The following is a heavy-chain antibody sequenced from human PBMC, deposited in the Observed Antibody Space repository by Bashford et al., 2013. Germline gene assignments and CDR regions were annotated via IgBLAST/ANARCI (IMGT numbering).Heavy chain of an antibody. V-gene: IGHV3-30-3*01. D-gene: IGHD3-3*01. J-gene: IGHJ6*02. CDR1: GFTFSSYA. CDR3: ARARDGVAISYGMDV. CDR2: ISYDGSNK. Sequence: GSLRLSCAASGFTFSSYAMHWVRQAPGKGLEWVAVISYDGSNKYYADSVKGRFTISRDNSKNTLYLQMNSLRAEDTAVYYCARARDGVAISYGMDVWGQGDHGHRLL.